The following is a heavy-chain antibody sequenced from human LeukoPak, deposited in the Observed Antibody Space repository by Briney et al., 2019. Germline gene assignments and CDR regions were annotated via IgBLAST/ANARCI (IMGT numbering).Heavy chain of an antibody. J-gene: IGHJ4*02. V-gene: IGHV3-7*01. CDR3: AKDIGSSYYGSGSYYPGIDY. CDR1: GFTFSNYW. Sequence: HPGGSLRLSRAASGFTFSNYWMSWVRQAPGKGLEWVANIKQDGSETYYVDSVKGRFIISRDNAKNSLYLQMNSLRGEDTAVYYCAKDIGSSYYGSGSYYPGIDYWGQGTLVTVSS. CDR2: IKQDGSET. D-gene: IGHD3-10*01.